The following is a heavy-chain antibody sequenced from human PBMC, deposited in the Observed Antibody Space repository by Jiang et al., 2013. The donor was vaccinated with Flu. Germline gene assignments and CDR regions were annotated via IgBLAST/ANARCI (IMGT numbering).Heavy chain of an antibody. CDR3: ARVTSGIFDF. Sequence: QTLSLTCAISGDSVSSNSVTWNWIRQSPSRGLEWLGRTYYRSKWSNDYAVSLKSRITINPDTSKNQFSLQLNSVTPEDTAIYYCARVTSGIFDFWGQGALVTVSS. J-gene: IGHJ4*02. CDR1: GDSVSSNSVT. CDR2: TYYRSKWSN. V-gene: IGHV6-1*01. D-gene: IGHD6-13*01.